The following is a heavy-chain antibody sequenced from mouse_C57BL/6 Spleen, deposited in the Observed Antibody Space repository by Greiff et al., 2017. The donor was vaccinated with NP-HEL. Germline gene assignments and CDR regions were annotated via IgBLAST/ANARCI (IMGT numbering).Heavy chain of an antibody. D-gene: IGHD2-3*01. CDR3: ARSRYDGYYYAMDY. V-gene: IGHV1-81*01. CDR1: GYTFTSYG. Sequence: VQLQQSGAELARPGASVKLSCKASGYTFTSYGISWVKQRTGQGLEWIGEIYPRSGNTYYNEKFKGKATLTADKSSSTAYMELRSLTSEDSAVYFCARSRYDGYYYAMDYWGQRTSVTVSS. CDR2: IYPRSGNT. J-gene: IGHJ4*01.